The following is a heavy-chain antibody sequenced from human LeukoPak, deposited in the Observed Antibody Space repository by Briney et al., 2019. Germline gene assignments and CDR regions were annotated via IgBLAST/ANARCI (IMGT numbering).Heavy chain of an antibody. CDR3: AKDGLYYDGSEHVYYFDS. D-gene: IGHD3-22*01. CDR2: IIYSGGAT. V-gene: IGHV3-23*01. J-gene: IGHJ4*02. Sequence: PGGSLRLSCAASGFTFSRSAMTWVRQGPGTGLEFVASIIYSGGATYYADSVKGRFTISRDNSKNTLYLQMNSLRAEDKALYYCAKDGLYYDGSEHVYYFDSWGQGTLVTVSS. CDR1: GFTFSRSA.